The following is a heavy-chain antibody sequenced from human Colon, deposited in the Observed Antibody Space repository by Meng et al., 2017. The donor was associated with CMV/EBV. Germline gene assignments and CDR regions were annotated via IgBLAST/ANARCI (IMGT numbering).Heavy chain of an antibody. CDR3: AKDAFGSGSHYDY. CDR1: GFTFSSYG. Sequence: GESLKISCAASGFTFSSYGMHWVRQAPGKGLEWVAFIRYDGSNKYYADSVKGRFTISRDNSKNTLYLQMNSLRTEDTALYYCAKDAFGSGSHYDYWGQGTRVTVSS. J-gene: IGHJ4*02. D-gene: IGHD3-10*01. V-gene: IGHV3-30*02. CDR2: IRYDGSNK.